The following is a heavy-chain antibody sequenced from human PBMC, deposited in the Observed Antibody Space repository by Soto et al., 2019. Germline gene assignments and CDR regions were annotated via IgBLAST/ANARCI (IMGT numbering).Heavy chain of an antibody. J-gene: IGHJ4*02. CDR2: IIPMFPTT. CDR3: AIDGESADYGY. V-gene: IGHV1-69*06. Sequence: QVQLVQSGAEVKRPGSSVKVSCKASGDTFGRNAIHWVRQAPGQGLEWMGGIIPMFPTTNYAQKFKCRLTINADKATSTAYMEMSSLRSEDTAVYYCAIDGESADYGYWGQGTLVTVSS. CDR1: GDTFGRNA. D-gene: IGHD2-21*01.